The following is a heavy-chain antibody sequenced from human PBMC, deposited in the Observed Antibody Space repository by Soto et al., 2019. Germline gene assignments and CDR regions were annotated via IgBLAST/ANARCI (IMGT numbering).Heavy chain of an antibody. CDR3: ASMATVTTSDY. V-gene: IGHV4-39*01. CDR2: IYYSGST. Sequence: PSETLSLTCTVSGGSISSSSYYWGWIRQPPGKGLEWIGSIYYSGSTYYNPSLKSRVTISVDTSKNQFSLKLSSVTAADTAVYYCASMATVTTSDYWAREPWSPSPQ. D-gene: IGHD4-17*01. J-gene: IGHJ4*02. CDR1: GGSISSSSYY.